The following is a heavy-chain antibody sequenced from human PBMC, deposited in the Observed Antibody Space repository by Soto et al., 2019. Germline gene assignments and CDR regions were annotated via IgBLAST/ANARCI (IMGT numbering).Heavy chain of an antibody. CDR3: ARRDYYGSGSYYNELGAFDI. Sequence: PSETLSLTCSVSGGSTSSYYWSWIRQPPGKGLEWIGYIYYSGSTNYSPSLKSRVTISVDTSKNQFSLKLSSVTAADTAVYYCARRDYYGSGSYYNELGAFDIWGQGTMVTVSS. J-gene: IGHJ3*02. V-gene: IGHV4-59*08. CDR1: GGSTSSYY. D-gene: IGHD3-10*01. CDR2: IYYSGST.